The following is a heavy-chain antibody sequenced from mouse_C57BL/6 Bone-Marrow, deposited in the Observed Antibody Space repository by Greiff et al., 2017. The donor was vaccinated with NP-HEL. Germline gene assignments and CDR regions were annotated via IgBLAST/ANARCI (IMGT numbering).Heavy chain of an antibody. CDR2: INPGSGGT. Sequence: VKLMESGAELVRPGTSVKVSCKASGYAFTNYLIEWVKQRPGQGLEWIGVINPGSGGTNYNEKFKGKATLTADKSSSTAYMQLSSLTSEDSAVYFCARSDGSSYYFDYWGQGTTLTVSS. D-gene: IGHD1-1*01. CDR3: ARSDGSSYYFDY. J-gene: IGHJ2*01. CDR1: GYAFTNYL. V-gene: IGHV1-54*01.